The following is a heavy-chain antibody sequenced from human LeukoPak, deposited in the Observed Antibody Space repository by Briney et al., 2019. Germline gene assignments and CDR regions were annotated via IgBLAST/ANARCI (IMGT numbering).Heavy chain of an antibody. V-gene: IGHV4-4*07. CDR3: ARGRYCSADICSGGDAFDI. CDR2: IYTRGST. J-gene: IGHJ3*02. D-gene: IGHD2-15*01. Sequence: SATLSLTCAVSGGSINNYYWRWIRPPAGKGLEWIGRIYTRGSTNYNPSLKSRVTMSVDTSKNQFSLKLSSVTAADTAVYYCARGRYCSADICSGGDAFDIWGQGTMVSVSS. CDR1: GGSINNYY.